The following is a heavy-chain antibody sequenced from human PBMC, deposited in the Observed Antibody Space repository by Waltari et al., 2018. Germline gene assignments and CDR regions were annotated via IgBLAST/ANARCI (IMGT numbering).Heavy chain of an antibody. CDR2: IYHSGST. V-gene: IGHV4-38-2*01. CDR3: ARHGSSGELSYNWFDP. D-gene: IGHD3-16*02. J-gene: IGHJ5*02. Sequence: QVQLQESGPGLVKPSETLSLTCAVSGYSISSGYYWGWIRQPPGKGLEWIGSIYHSGSTYSDPCLKSRVTRSVDTSKNQFSLKRSSVTAADTAVYYCARHGSSGELSYNWFDPWGQGTLVTVSS. CDR1: GYSISSGYY.